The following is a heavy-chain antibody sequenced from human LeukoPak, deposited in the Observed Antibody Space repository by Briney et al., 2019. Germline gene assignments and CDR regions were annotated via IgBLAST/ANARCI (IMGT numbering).Heavy chain of an antibody. D-gene: IGHD2-2*02. CDR2: IYTSGST. V-gene: IGHV4-61*02. CDR1: GGSISSGSYH. J-gene: IGHJ6*03. CDR3: ARGRIGYNCSSTSCYSPRYYYMDV. Sequence: SQTLSLTCTVSGGSISSGSYHWSWIRQPAGKGLEWIGRIYTSGSTNYNPSLKSRVTISVDTSKNQFSLKLSSVTAADTAVYYCARGRIGYNCSSTSCYSPRYYYMDVWGKGTTVTVSS.